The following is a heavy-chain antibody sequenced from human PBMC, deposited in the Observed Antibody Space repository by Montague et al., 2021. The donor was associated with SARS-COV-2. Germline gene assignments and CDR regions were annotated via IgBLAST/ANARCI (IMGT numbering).Heavy chain of an antibody. CDR3: ARSSGSYSTFDF. D-gene: IGHD3-10*01. Sequence: SETLSLTCAVYGGSFSGHYWTWIRQPPGKGLEWIGEIYHTGSTNYNPSLKSRVTISVDTSKNQFSLKLRSVTAADTAVYYCARSSGSYSTFDFWGQGTLVTVSS. V-gene: IGHV4-34*01. CDR2: IYHTGST. J-gene: IGHJ4*02. CDR1: GGSFSGHY.